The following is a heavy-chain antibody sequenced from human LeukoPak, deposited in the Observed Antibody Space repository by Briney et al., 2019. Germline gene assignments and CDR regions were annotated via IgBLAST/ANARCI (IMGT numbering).Heavy chain of an antibody. J-gene: IGHJ5*02. D-gene: IGHD6-13*01. Sequence: SETLSLTCAVYGGSFSGYYWSWIRQPAGKGLEWIGRIYTSGSTNYNPSLKSRVTISVDTSKNQFSLKLSSVTAADTAVYYCARSYGYSSSWYGSDWFDPWGQGTLVTVSS. CDR2: IYTSGST. CDR1: GGSFSGYY. V-gene: IGHV4-59*10. CDR3: ARSYGYSSSWYGSDWFDP.